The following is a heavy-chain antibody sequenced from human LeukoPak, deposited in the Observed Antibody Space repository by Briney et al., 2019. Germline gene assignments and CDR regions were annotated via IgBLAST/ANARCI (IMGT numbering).Heavy chain of an antibody. V-gene: IGHV3-9*01. CDR1: GFTFDDYA. CDR3: ARARNYYDSSGYYYLIFDY. J-gene: IGHJ4*02. CDR2: ISWNSGSI. D-gene: IGHD3-22*01. Sequence: PGRSLRLSCAASGFTFDDYAMHWVRQAPGKGLEWVSGISWNSGSIGYADSVKGRFTISRDNAKNSLYLQMNSLRAEDTALYYCARARNYYDSSGYYYLIFDYRGQGTLVTVSS.